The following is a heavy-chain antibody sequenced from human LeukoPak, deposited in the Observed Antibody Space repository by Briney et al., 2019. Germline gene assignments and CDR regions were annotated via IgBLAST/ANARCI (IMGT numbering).Heavy chain of an antibody. CDR1: GFTFSSYG. J-gene: IGHJ4*02. V-gene: IGHV3-30*02. CDR3: AKGGWELLIDRYYFDY. D-gene: IGHD1-26*01. CDR2: IRYDGSNK. Sequence: PGGSLRLSCAASGFTFSSYGMHWVRQAPGKGLEWVAFIRYDGSNKYYADSVKGRFTISRDNSKNTLYLQMNSLRAEDTAVYYCAKGGWELLIDRYYFDYWGQGTLVTVSS.